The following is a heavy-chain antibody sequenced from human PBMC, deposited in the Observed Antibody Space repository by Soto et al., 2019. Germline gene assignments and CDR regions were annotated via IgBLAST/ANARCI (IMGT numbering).Heavy chain of an antibody. D-gene: IGHD3-22*01. CDR3: AKDGSYYDSSGQFEY. Sequence: GGSLRLSCAASGFTFSSYAMSWVRQAPGKGLEWVSAISGSGGSTYYADSVKGRFTISRDNSKNTLYLQMNSLRAEDTAVYYCAKDGSYYDSSGQFEYWGQGTLVTVSS. V-gene: IGHV3-23*01. J-gene: IGHJ4*02. CDR1: GFTFSSYA. CDR2: ISGSGGST.